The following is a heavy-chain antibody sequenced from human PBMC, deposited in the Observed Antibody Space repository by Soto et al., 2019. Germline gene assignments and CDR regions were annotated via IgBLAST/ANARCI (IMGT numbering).Heavy chain of an antibody. V-gene: IGHV4-39*07. J-gene: IGHJ5*02. D-gene: IGHD4-17*01. CDR1: GGSIGSSSYY. CDR3: ASVNDYRFAWFDP. Sequence: PSETLSLTCTVSGGSIGSSSYYWGWIRQPPGKGLEWIGSIFYSGSTYYNPSLKSRVTISVDTSKNQFSLKLSSVTAADTAVYYCASVNDYRFAWFDPWGQGTLVTVSS. CDR2: IFYSGST.